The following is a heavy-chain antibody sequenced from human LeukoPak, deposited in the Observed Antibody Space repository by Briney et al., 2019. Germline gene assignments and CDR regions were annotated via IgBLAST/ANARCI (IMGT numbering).Heavy chain of an antibody. J-gene: IGHJ3*02. D-gene: IGHD3-9*01. CDR3: ARSPLSDYDILSGYYREDAFDI. V-gene: IGHV1-69*01. CDR1: GGTFRSYD. Sequence: ASVKVSCKASGGTFRSYDISWVRQAPGQGLEWMGGIIPIFGTANYAQKFQGRVTITADESTSTAYMELSSLRSEDTAVYYCARSPLSDYDILSGYYREDAFDIWGQGTMVTVSS. CDR2: IIPIFGTA.